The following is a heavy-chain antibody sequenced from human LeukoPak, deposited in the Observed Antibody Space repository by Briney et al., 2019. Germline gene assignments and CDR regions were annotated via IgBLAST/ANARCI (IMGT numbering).Heavy chain of an antibody. CDR2: ISAYNGNT. V-gene: IGHV1-18*01. D-gene: IGHD2-15*01. J-gene: IGHJ3*02. CDR3: ARLSDMVVVVAATDAFAS. CDR1: GYTFTSYA. Sequence: ASVKVSCKVSGYTFTSYAISCGPQAPGQGLEWMGWISAYNGNTNYAQKLQGRVTMTTDTSTSTAYMELGSLRSDDTAVYYCARLSDMVVVVAATDAFASWGQGTMVTVSS.